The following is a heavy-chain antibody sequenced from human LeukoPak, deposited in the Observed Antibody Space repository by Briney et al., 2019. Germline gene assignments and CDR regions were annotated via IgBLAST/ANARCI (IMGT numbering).Heavy chain of an antibody. CDR2: IWYDGSNK. Sequence: GGSLRLSCAASGFTFSSYGMHWVRQAPGKGLEWVVVIWYDGSNKYYADSVKGRFTISRDNSKNTLYLQMNSLRAEDTAVYYCARDLGYSYGYVDYWGQGTLVTVSS. V-gene: IGHV3-33*01. CDR3: ARDLGYSYGYVDY. CDR1: GFTFSSYG. D-gene: IGHD5-18*01. J-gene: IGHJ4*02.